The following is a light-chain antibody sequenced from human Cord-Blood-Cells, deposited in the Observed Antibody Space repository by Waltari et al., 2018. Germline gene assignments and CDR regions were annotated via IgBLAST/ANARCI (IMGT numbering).Light chain of an antibody. V-gene: IGKV3D-15*01. CDR3: QQYNNWPPLT. CDR2: GAS. CDR1: QSVSSN. Sequence: DIVMTQSPATLSLSPGESTTLSCRASQSVSSNLAWYQQKPGQAPRLLIYGASTRATGIPARFSGSGSGTEFTLTISSLQSEDFAVYYCQQYNNWPPLTFGGGTKVEIK. J-gene: IGKJ4*01.